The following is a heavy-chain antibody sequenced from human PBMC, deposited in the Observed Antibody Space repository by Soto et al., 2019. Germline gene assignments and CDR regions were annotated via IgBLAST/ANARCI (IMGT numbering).Heavy chain of an antibody. Sequence: TGGSLRLSCAASGFTFSSYSMHWVRQAAGKGLEWVSSISSSSSYIYYADSVKGRFTISRDNAKTSLYLQMNSLRAEDTAVYYCARVAAYYDRLNWFDPGGQGTLVTVAS. CDR1: GFTFSSYS. J-gene: IGHJ5*02. V-gene: IGHV3-21*01. D-gene: IGHD3-16*01. CDR3: ARVAAYYDRLNWFDP. CDR2: ISSSSSYI.